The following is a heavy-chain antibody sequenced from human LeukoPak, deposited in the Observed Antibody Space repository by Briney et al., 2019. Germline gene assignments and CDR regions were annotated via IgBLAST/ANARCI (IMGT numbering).Heavy chain of an antibody. Sequence: SETLSLTCTVSGGSISSYYWSWIRQPPGKGLEWIGYIYYSGSTNYNPSLKSRVTISVDTSKNQFSLKLSSVTAADTAVYYCARARGSGDTLTGLDYWGQGTLVTVSS. V-gene: IGHV4-59*01. CDR1: GGSISSYY. CDR3: ARARGSGDTLTGLDY. D-gene: IGHD3-9*01. CDR2: IYYSGST. J-gene: IGHJ4*02.